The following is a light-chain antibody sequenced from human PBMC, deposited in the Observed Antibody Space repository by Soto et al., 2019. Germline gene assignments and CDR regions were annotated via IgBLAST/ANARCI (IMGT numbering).Light chain of an antibody. CDR1: QSIDRW. CDR2: HAS. Sequence: DIQMTQSPSTLSASVGDRVTITCRASQSIDRWLAWYQQRPGKAPKILIYHASSLETGVPSRFSGSGSGTDFTLTISSLQAEDVAVYYCQQYYTTPWTFGQGTKVDIK. J-gene: IGKJ1*01. CDR3: QQYYTTPWT. V-gene: IGKV1-5*01.